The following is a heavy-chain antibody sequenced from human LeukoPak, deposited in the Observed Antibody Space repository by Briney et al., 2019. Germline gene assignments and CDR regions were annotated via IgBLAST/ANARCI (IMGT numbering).Heavy chain of an antibody. CDR1: GFPFRDAW. V-gene: IGHV3-15*04. J-gene: IGHJ4*02. CDR2: IESKTDSGTT. D-gene: IGHD3-16*01. CDR3: TRDEGDDYFDN. Sequence: GGSLRLSCAASGFPFRDAWMSWVRQAPGKGLEWVGRIESKTDSGTTEYAAPVKGRFTISRDDSKNTLYLQMNSLKTEDTAVYYCTRDEGDDYFDNWGQGTLVTVFS.